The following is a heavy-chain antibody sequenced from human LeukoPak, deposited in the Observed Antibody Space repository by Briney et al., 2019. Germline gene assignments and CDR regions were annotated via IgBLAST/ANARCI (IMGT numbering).Heavy chain of an antibody. J-gene: IGHJ5*02. V-gene: IGHV4-34*01. D-gene: IGHD4-17*01. CDR2: INHSGST. CDR3: ARLLTHLRTLRP. CDR1: GGSFSGYY. Sequence: SETLSLTCAVYGGSFSGYYWSWIRQPPGKGLEWIGEINHSGSTNYNPSLKSRVTISVDTSKNQFSLKLSSVTAADTAVYYCARLLTHLRTLRPWGQGALSPSPQ.